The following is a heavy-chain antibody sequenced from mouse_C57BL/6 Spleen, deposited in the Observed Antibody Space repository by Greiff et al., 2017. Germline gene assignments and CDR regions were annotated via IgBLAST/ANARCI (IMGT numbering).Heavy chain of an antibody. CDR2: ISSGSSTI. V-gene: IGHV5-17*01. Sequence: EVKLMESGGGLVKPGGSLKLSCAASGFTFSDYGMHWVRQAPEKGLEWVAYISSGSSTIYYADTVKGRLTISRDNAKNTLFLQMTSLRSEDTAMYYCARRNYYGYYFDYWGQGTTLTVSS. J-gene: IGHJ2*01. D-gene: IGHD1-1*01. CDR3: ARRNYYGYYFDY. CDR1: GFTFSDYG.